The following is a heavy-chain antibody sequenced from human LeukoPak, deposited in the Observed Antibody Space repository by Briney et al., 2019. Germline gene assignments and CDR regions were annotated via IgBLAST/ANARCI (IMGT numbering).Heavy chain of an antibody. CDR1: GYTFASYG. CDR3: ARAKNYYGSAIDAFDI. CDR2: ISAYNGNT. D-gene: IGHD3-10*01. Sequence: GASVKVSCKASGYTFASYGISWVRQAPGQGLEWMGWISAYNGNTNYAQKLQGRVTMTRNTSISTAYMELSSLRSEDTAVYYCARAKNYYGSAIDAFDIWGQGTMVTVSS. V-gene: IGHV1-18*01. J-gene: IGHJ3*02.